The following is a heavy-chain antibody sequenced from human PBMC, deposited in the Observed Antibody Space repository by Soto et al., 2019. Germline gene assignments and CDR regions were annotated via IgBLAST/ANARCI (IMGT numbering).Heavy chain of an antibody. CDR2: IYYSGST. CDR1: GGSISSGGYY. Sequence: LSLTCTVSGGSISSGGYYWSWIRQHPGKGLEWIGYIYYSGSTYYNPSLKSRVTISVDTSKNQFSLKLSSVTAADTAVYYCARAPALSPSYYYDGSGYSGGFDYWGQGTLVTVSS. CDR3: ARAPALSPSYYYDGSGYSGGFDY. V-gene: IGHV4-31*03. D-gene: IGHD3-22*01. J-gene: IGHJ4*02.